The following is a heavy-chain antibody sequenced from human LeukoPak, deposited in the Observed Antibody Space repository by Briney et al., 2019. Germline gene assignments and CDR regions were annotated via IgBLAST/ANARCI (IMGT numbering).Heavy chain of an antibody. CDR3: AREAGDYDILTGSDY. V-gene: IGHV3-66*01. D-gene: IGHD3-9*01. Sequence: GGSLRLSCAASGFTVSSNYMSWVRQAPGKGLEWVSVIYSGGSTYYADSVKGRFTISRDNSKNTLYLQINSLRAEDTAVYYCAREAGDYDILTGSDYWGQGTLVTVSS. CDR1: GFTVSSNY. J-gene: IGHJ4*02. CDR2: IYSGGST.